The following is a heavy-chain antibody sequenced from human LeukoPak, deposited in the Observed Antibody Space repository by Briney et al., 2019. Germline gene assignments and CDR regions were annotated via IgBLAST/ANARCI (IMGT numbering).Heavy chain of an antibody. D-gene: IGHD6-6*01. V-gene: IGHV3-23*01. Sequence: GGSLRLSCAASGFTFSSYAMNWVRQAPGEGLEWVSAISGSGGSTYHADSVKGRFTISRDNSKNTLFLQMNSLGAEDAAVYYCAKGRGIAARPDYFDYWGQGTLVTVSS. CDR3: AKGRGIAARPDYFDY. CDR1: GFTFSSYA. J-gene: IGHJ4*02. CDR2: ISGSGGST.